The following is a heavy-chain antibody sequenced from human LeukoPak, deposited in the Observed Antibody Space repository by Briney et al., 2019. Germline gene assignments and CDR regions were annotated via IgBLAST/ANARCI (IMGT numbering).Heavy chain of an antibody. CDR3: ARDRDWNNPDDFDY. V-gene: IGHV1-46*01. CDR2: INPGGGQT. Sequence: ASVEVSCMASGYTFTTYYMHWVRQVPGQGFEWMGLINPGGGQTKYAQKFQGRVTMTRDTSTSTVYMELSSLRSEDTAIYYCARDRDWNNPDDFDYWGQGTLVTVSP. J-gene: IGHJ4*02. CDR1: GYTFTTYY. D-gene: IGHD1/OR15-1a*01.